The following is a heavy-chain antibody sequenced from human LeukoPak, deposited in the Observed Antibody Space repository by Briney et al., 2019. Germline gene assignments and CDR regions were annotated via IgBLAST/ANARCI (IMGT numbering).Heavy chain of an antibody. CDR2: IKEDGSEK. Sequence: GGSLRLSCVASGFTLSNYWMTWVRQAPGKGLEGVANIKEDGSEKYYVDSVKGRFTISRDNAKKSLYLQMNSLRVEDTAIYYCARETLNGGQVVPANYWGQGTLVTVSS. J-gene: IGHJ4*02. V-gene: IGHV3-7*01. CDR1: GFTLSNYW. D-gene: IGHD2-2*01. CDR3: ARETLNGGQVVPANY.